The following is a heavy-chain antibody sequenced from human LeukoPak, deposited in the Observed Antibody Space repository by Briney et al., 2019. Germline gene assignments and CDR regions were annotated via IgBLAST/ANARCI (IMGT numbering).Heavy chain of an antibody. V-gene: IGHV3-21*01. Sequence: GGSLRLSCAASGFTFSSYSMNWVRQAPGKGLEWVSSISSTSSYIYYADSVKGRFTISRDNAKNSLYLQMNSLRAEDTAVYYCARAGTYCSGGSCYSSFETFAYWGQGTLVTVSS. CDR2: ISSTSSYI. CDR1: GFTFSSYS. J-gene: IGHJ4*02. CDR3: ARAGTYCSGGSCYSSFETFAY. D-gene: IGHD2-15*01.